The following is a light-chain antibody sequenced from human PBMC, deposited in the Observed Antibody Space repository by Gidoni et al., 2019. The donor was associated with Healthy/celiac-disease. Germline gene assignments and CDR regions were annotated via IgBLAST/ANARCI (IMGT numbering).Light chain of an antibody. CDR2: GAS. V-gene: IGKV3-20*01. CDR3: QKYGSAPPIT. Sequence: EIVLTQSPGTMSFSPGERATLSCRASQSVTSNYFAWYQQKPGQAPPLLIYGASSRAAGVPDRLSGSGSGTAFTLTISRLEQEDFAGYYCQKYGSAPPITFGQGTRLEIK. CDR1: QSVTSNY. J-gene: IGKJ5*01.